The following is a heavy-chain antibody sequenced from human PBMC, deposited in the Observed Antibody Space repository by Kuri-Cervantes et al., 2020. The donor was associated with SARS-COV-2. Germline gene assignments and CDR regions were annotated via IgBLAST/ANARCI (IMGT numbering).Heavy chain of an antibody. CDR1: GSTFSSYA. Sequence: SLKISCAASGSTFSSYAMSWVRQAPGKGLEWVSCISWNSGSIGYADSVKGRFTISRDNAKNSLYLQMNRLRAEDTALYYCSKDIGTKVQGVIDFWGQGTLVTVSS. V-gene: IGHV3-9*01. J-gene: IGHJ4*02. CDR3: SKDIGTKVQGVIDF. CDR2: ISWNSGSI. D-gene: IGHD3-10*01.